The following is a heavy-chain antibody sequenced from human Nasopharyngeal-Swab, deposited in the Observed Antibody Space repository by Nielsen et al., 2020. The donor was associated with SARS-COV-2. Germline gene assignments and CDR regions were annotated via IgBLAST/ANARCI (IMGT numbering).Heavy chain of an antibody. V-gene: IGHV4-59*01. D-gene: IGHD6-13*01. CDR3: ARSEIAAGRPYYYYGMDV. CDR2: IYYSGST. Sequence: SETLSLTCTDSGGSISSYYWSWIRQPPGKGLEWIGYIYYSGSTNYNPSLKSRVTISVDTSKNQFSLKLSSVTAADTAVYYCARSEIAAGRPYYYYGMDVWGQGTTVTVSS. J-gene: IGHJ6*02. CDR1: GGSISSYY.